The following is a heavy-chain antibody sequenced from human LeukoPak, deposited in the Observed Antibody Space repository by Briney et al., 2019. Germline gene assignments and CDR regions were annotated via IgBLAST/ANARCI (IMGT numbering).Heavy chain of an antibody. CDR2: IYYSGST. J-gene: IGHJ3*02. CDR1: GGSISSYY. D-gene: IGHD3-22*01. Sequence: SETLSLTCTVSGGSISSYYWSWIRQPPGKGLEWIGYIYYSGSTNYNPSLKSRVTISVDTSKNQFSLKPSSVTAADTAVYYCARLYYDSSGYSGLDAFDIWGQGTMVTVSS. CDR3: ARLYYDSSGYSGLDAFDI. V-gene: IGHV4-59*08.